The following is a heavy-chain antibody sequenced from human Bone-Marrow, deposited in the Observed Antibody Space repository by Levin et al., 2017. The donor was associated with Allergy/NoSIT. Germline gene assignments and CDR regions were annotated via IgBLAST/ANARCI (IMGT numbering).Heavy chain of an antibody. J-gene: IGHJ5*02. V-gene: IGHV3-7*01. Sequence: GGSLRLSCAASGFTFSSYWMSWVRQAPGKGLEWVANIKQDGSEKYYLDSVKGRFTISRDNAKNSVCLQMTNLRADDTAVYYCTRTISATPGSSWGQGTVVNVSS. CDR1: GFTFSSYW. CDR2: IKQDGSEK. D-gene: IGHD1-26*01. CDR3: TRTISATPGSS.